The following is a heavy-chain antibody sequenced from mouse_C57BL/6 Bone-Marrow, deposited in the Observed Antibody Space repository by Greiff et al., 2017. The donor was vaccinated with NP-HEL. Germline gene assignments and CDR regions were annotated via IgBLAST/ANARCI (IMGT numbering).Heavy chain of an antibody. J-gene: IGHJ2*01. Sequence: QVQLKQPGAELVKPGASVKLSCKASGYTFTSYWMHWVKQRPGRGLEWIGRIDPNSGGTKYNEKFKSKATLTVNKPSSTSDMQLSSLTYEDSAVYDCARSEIYYGNYYDYWGQGTTLTVSS. CDR1: GYTFTSYW. V-gene: IGHV1-72*01. D-gene: IGHD2-1*01. CDR2: IDPNSGGT. CDR3: ARSEIYYGNYYDY.